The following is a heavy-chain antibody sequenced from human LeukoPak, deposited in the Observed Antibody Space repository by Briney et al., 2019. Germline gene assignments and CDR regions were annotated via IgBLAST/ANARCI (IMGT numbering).Heavy chain of an antibody. CDR3: AKDRGAAKYSYYYDSSGPMGAFDI. D-gene: IGHD3-22*01. CDR1: GFTFSDYY. Sequence: GGSLRLSCAASGFTFSDYYRSWIRQAPGKGLELISYISSSGSSIDYADSVKGRFTISRDNSKNTLYLQMNSLRAEDTAVYYCAKDRGAAKYSYYYDSSGPMGAFDIWGQGTMVTVSS. V-gene: IGHV3-11*04. CDR2: ISSSGSSI. J-gene: IGHJ3*02.